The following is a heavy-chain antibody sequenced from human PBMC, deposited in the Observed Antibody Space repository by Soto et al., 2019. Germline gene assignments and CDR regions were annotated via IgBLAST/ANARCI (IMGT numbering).Heavy chain of an antibody. D-gene: IGHD3-10*01. CDR1: GFTFSTYS. J-gene: IGHJ6*02. CDR3: GRGGAYYFYYGMDV. CDR2: ISTGSNTI. V-gene: IGHV3-48*01. Sequence: GGSLRLSCVASGFTFSTYSMNWVRQAPGKGLEWLSYISTGSNTIYYADSVKGRFTISRDNSKTTLYLQMDSLRAEDTAVYYYGRGGAYYFYYGMDVWGQGTTVTVSS.